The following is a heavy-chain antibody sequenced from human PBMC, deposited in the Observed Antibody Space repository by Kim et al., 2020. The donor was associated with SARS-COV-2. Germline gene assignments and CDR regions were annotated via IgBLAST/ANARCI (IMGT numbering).Heavy chain of an antibody. D-gene: IGHD6-13*01. CDR2: ISYDGSNK. V-gene: IGHV3-30*04. Sequence: GGSLRLSCAASGFTFSSYAMHWVRQAPGKGLEWVAVISYDGSNKYYADSVKGRFTISRDNSKNTLYLQMNSLRAEDTAVYYCARDHGYSSSWYLYFDYWGQGTLVTVSS. J-gene: IGHJ4*02. CDR1: GFTFSSYA. CDR3: ARDHGYSSSWYLYFDY.